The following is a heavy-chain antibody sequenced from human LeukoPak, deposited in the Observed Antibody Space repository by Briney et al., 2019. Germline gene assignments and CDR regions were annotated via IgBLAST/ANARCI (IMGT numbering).Heavy chain of an antibody. CDR2: INHSGST. CDR1: GGSFSGYY. D-gene: IGHD2-15*01. J-gene: IGHJ6*03. V-gene: IGHV4-34*01. CDR3: ARLPRRAATPYYYDYMDV. Sequence: SETLSLTCAVYGGSFSGYYWSWIRQPPGKGLEWIGEINHSGSTNYNPSLKSRVTISVDTSKNQFSLKLSSVTAADTAVYYCARLPRRAATPYYYDYMDVWGKGTTVTVSS.